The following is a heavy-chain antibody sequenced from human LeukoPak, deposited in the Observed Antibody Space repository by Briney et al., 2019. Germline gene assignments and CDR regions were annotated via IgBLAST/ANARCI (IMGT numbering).Heavy chain of an antibody. V-gene: IGHV3-43*02. D-gene: IGHD1-26*01. CDR3: AKDILGGATALDY. J-gene: IGHJ4*02. Sequence: GGSLRLSCAASGFAFDDYAMHWVRQAPGKGLEWVSLISGDATATYCADSVKGRFTISRDNRKNSLSLQMNSLRIEDTALYYCAKDILGGATALDYWGQGTLVTVSS. CDR1: GFAFDDYA. CDR2: ISGDATAT.